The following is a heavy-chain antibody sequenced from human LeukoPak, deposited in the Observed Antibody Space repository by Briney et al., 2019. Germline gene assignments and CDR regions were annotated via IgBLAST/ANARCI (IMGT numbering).Heavy chain of an antibody. CDR3: ASYYDTSGHYVDY. CDR1: GFTVSTND. Sequence: TGGSLRLSCAASGFTVSTNDMTWVRQAPGRGLEWVSAIYGGSFTHYADSVKGRFIISRDNSKNTLYLQMNTLRAEDTAVYYCASYYDTSGHYVDYWGQGTLVTVSS. CDR2: IYGGSFT. V-gene: IGHV3-66*01. J-gene: IGHJ4*02. D-gene: IGHD3-22*01.